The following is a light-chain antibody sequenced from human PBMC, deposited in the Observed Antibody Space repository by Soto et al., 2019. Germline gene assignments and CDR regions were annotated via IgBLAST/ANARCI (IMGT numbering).Light chain of an antibody. CDR1: SSNVGGYNY. Sequence: QSALTQPRSVSGSPGQSVTISCTGTSSNVGGYNYVSWYQQHPDKAPKLMIYDVSERPSGVSDRFSGSKSGNTASLTISGLQAEDDADYYCCSYAGTYTFVFGTGTKVTVL. CDR3: CSYAGTYTFV. CDR2: DVS. J-gene: IGLJ1*01. V-gene: IGLV2-11*01.